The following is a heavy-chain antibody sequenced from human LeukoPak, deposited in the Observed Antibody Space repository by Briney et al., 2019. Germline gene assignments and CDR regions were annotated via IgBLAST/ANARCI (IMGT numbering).Heavy chain of an antibody. D-gene: IGHD3-10*01. V-gene: IGHV3-23*01. J-gene: IGHJ4*02. CDR3: ARGRTGAGRYYLDY. CDR2: ISGNGGTT. CDR1: GFTFSTYA. Sequence: GGSLRLSCTPSGFTFSTYAIIWVRQAPGKGLEWVSSISGNGGTTYYADSVKGRFIISRDNSKNTLHLQINSLRVEDTAKYYCARGRTGAGRYYLDYWGQGTLVTLSS.